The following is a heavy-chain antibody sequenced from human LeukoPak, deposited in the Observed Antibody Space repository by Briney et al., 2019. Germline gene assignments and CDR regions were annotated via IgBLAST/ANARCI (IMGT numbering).Heavy chain of an antibody. CDR1: GYTFTSYY. CDR2: INPNSGGT. J-gene: IGHJ4*02. V-gene: IGHV1-2*06. Sequence: ASVKVSCKASGYTFTSYYIHWVRQAPGQGLEWMGRINPNSGGTKYAQNFQGRVTMTRDTSISTAYMELSRLRSDDTAVYYCARDNGLGATVGDYWGQGTLVTVSS. CDR3: ARDNGLGATVGDY. D-gene: IGHD1-26*01.